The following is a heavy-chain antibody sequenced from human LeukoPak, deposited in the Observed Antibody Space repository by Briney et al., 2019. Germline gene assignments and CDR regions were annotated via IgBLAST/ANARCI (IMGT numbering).Heavy chain of an antibody. D-gene: IGHD2-15*01. CDR1: GYTFTGYY. V-gene: IGHV1-2*06. Sequence: GASVKVSCKAAGYTFTGYYMFWVRQAPGQGLEWTGRINPNSGGTNYALKFQGRVTMARETSISTAYRELSRRRSDDTAVYFCARGYFSGGSCYSVESWFDPWGQGTLVTVSS. CDR3: ARGYFSGGSCYSVESWFDP. J-gene: IGHJ5*02. CDR2: INPNSGGT.